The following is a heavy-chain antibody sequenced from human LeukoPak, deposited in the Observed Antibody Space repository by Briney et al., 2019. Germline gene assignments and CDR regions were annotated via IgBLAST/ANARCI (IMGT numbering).Heavy chain of an antibody. V-gene: IGHV5-51*01. J-gene: IGHJ3*02. CDR1: GYSFTSYW. Sequence: GESLKISCKGSGYSFTSYWIGWVRQMPGKGLEWMGIIYPGDSDTRYSPSFQGQVTISADKSISTAYLQWSSLKASDTATYYCARRLDNRNDARYDAFDIWGQGTMVTVSS. CDR3: ARRLDNRNDARYDAFDI. CDR2: IYPGDSDT. D-gene: IGHD1-20*01.